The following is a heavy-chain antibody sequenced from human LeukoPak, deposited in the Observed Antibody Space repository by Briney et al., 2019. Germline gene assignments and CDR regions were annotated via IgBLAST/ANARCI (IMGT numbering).Heavy chain of an antibody. Sequence: GASVKVSCKASGGTFSSYAISWVRQAPGQGLEWMGWISAYNGNTNYAQKLQGRVTMTTDTSTSTAYVELRSLRSDDTAVYYCARATYGSAWFDPWGQGTLVTVSS. D-gene: IGHD3-10*01. J-gene: IGHJ5*02. CDR1: GGTFSSYA. CDR3: ARATYGSAWFDP. V-gene: IGHV1-18*01. CDR2: ISAYNGNT.